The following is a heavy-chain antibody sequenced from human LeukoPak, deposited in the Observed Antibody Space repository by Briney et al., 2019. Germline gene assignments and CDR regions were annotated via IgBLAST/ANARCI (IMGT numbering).Heavy chain of an antibody. V-gene: IGHV4-34*01. J-gene: IGHJ4*02. CDR1: GGSFSGYY. CDR2: INHSGST. Sequence: PSETLSLTCAVYGGSFSGYYWSWIRQPPGKGLEWIGEINHSGSTNYNPSLKSRVTISADTSKNQFSLKLSSVTAADTAVYYCARGRPVATRLKGYYFDYWGQGTLVTVSS. D-gene: IGHD5-12*01. CDR3: ARGRPVATRLKGYYFDY.